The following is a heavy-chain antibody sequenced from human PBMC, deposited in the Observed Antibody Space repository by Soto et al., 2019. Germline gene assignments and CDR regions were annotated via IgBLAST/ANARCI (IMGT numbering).Heavy chain of an antibody. Sequence: PGGSLRLSCTASGFTFSRHAMTWVRQAPGKGLEWVSGLSDSGGSIYYADSVNGRFTISRDNSKNTLYLQMNSLRAEDTAVYYCAKEKISTSCCNWFDPWGQGTLVTVSS. CDR3: AKEKISTSCCNWFDP. J-gene: IGHJ5*02. D-gene: IGHD2-2*01. CDR1: GFTFSRHA. V-gene: IGHV3-23*01. CDR2: LSDSGGSI.